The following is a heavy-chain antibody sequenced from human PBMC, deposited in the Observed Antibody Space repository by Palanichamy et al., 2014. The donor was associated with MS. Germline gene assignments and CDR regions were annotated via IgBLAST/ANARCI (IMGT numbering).Heavy chain of an antibody. V-gene: IGHV3-7*01. Sequence: EVQLVESGGGLVQPGGSLRLSCAASGFTFSNYWMSWVRQAPGKGLEWVVSIKEDGSKKYHVDSVEGRFTISRDNSKNSLYLQMNSLTAEDTAVYYCARGPYARYWGQGTLVTVSS. J-gene: IGHJ4*02. CDR3: ARGPYARY. CDR2: IKEDGSKK. CDR1: GFTFSNYW.